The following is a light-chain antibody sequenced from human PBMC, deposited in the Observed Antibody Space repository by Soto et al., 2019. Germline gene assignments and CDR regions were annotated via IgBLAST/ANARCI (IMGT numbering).Light chain of an antibody. CDR1: QSVSRS. V-gene: IGKV3-15*01. CDR2: GAS. Sequence: EIVMTQSPATLSVSPGERATLSCRASQSVSRSLAGYQQKPGQAPRLLIYGASTRATGIPARFSGSGSGTEVTLTIRSLQSEDFAVYCSQQSNTWLSSLGQGIKLEIK. CDR3: QQSNTWLSS. J-gene: IGKJ2*01.